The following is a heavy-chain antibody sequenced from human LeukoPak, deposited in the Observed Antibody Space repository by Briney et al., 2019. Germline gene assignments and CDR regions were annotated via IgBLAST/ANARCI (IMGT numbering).Heavy chain of an antibody. J-gene: IGHJ3*02. CDR1: GFTVSPNY. V-gene: IGHV3-53*01. CDR2: LYSGGKT. D-gene: IGHD1-26*01. Sequence: GESLRLSCAASGFTVSPNYMSWVRQAPGKGREWVSVLYSGGKTYYADAVKGRFTISRDSSKNTLYLQINSLRAEDTAVYYCAWQQLLRAAFDNWGQGTMVTVSS. CDR3: AWQQLLRAAFDN.